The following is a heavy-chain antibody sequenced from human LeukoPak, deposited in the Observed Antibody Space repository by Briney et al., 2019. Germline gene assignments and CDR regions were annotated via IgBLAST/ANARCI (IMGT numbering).Heavy chain of an antibody. J-gene: IGHJ4*02. D-gene: IGHD2-15*01. CDR2: IIPIFGTA. V-gene: IGHV1-69*13. CDR1: GGTFSSYA. CDR3: AICGAILCSGGSCYCGQSDY. Sequence: SVKVSCKASGGTFSSYAISWVRQAPGQGLEWMGGIIPIFGTANYAQKFQGRVTITADESTSTAYMELSSLRSEDTAVYYCAICGAILCSGGSCYCGQSDYWGQGTLVTVSS.